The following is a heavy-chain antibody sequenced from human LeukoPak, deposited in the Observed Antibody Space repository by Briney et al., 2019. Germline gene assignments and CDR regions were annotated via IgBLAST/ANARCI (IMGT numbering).Heavy chain of an antibody. D-gene: IGHD5-12*01. J-gene: IGHJ4*02. CDR3: ARDWEIYSGYNLFDY. CDR2: ISSSSSYT. CDR1: GFTFSDYY. Sequence: PGGSLRLSCAASGFTFSDYYMSWIRQAPGKGLEWVSYISSSSSYTNYADSVKGRFTISRDNAKNSLYLQMNSLRADDTAVYYCARDWEIYSGYNLFDYWGQGTRVTVSS. V-gene: IGHV3-11*05.